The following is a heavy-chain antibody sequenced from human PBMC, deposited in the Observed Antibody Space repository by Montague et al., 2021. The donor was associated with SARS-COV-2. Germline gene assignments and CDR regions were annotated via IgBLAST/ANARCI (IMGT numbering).Heavy chain of an antibody. CDR1: GYSFTSYW. CDR2: IDPSDSYT. Sequence: QSGAEVKKPGESLRISCKGSGYSFTSYWISWVRQMPGKGLEWMGRIDPSDSYTNYSPSSQGQVTISADKSISTAYLQWSSLKASDTAMYYCARQASSGYPMDVWGKGTTVTVSS. CDR3: ARQASSGYPMDV. D-gene: IGHD6-19*01. V-gene: IGHV5-10-1*04. J-gene: IGHJ6*03.